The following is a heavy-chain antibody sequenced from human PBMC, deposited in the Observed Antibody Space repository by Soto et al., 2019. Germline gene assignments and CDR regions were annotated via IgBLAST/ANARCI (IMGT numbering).Heavy chain of an antibody. Sequence: ASVNVSCKASGYTFTSYGISWVRQAPGQGLEWMGWISAYNGNTNYAQKLQGRVTMTTDTSTSTAYMELRSLRSDDTAVYYCARDDYGGNLLLFAVYFQHWGQGTLVTVSS. V-gene: IGHV1-18*01. J-gene: IGHJ1*01. CDR3: ARDDYGGNLLLFAVYFQH. D-gene: IGHD4-17*01. CDR2: ISAYNGNT. CDR1: GYTFTSYG.